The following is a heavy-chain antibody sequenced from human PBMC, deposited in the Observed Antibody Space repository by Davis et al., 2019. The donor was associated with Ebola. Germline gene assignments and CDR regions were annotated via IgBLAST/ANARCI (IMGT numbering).Heavy chain of an antibody. D-gene: IGHD2-2*01. J-gene: IGHJ6*02. Sequence: ASVKVSCKASGYTFTSYYMHWVRQAPGQGLEWMGIINPSGGSTSYAQKFQGRVTMTRDTSTSTVYMELSSLRSEDTAVYYCARFLVPAAIHNYYYYGMDVWGQGTTVTVSS. CDR1: GYTFTSYY. CDR2: INPSGGST. V-gene: IGHV1-46*01. CDR3: ARFLVPAAIHNYYYYGMDV.